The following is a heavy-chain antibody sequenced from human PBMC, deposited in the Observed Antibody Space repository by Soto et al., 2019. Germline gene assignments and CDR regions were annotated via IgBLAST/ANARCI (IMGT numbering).Heavy chain of an antibody. D-gene: IGHD3-10*01. CDR1: GGSISSSSYY. J-gene: IGHJ4*02. CDR3: ARRGTITMVRGVNFDY. CDR2: IYYSGST. V-gene: IGHV4-39*01. Sequence: QLQLQESGPGLVKPSETLSLTCTVSGGSISSSSYYWGWIRQPPGKGLEWIGSIYYSGSTYYNPSLKSRVTISVDTSKNQFSLKLSSVTAADTAVYYCARRGTITMVRGVNFDYWGQGTLVTVSS.